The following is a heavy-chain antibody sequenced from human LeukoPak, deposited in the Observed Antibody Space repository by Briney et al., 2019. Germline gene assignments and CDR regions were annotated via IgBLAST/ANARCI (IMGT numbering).Heavy chain of an antibody. CDR2: INHSGST. D-gene: IGHD5-12*01. J-gene: IGHJ4*02. CDR3: ARGPGGYDGSDY. Sequence: SETLSLTCAVYGGSFRVYYWSWIRQPPGKGREWIGEINHSGSTNYNPSLKSRVTISVDTSKNQFSLKLSSVTAADTAVYYCARGPGGYDGSDYWGQGTLVTVSS. CDR1: GGSFRVYY. V-gene: IGHV4-34*01.